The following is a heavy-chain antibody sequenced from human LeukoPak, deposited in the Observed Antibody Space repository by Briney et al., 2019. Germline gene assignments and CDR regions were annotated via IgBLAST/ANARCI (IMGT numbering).Heavy chain of an antibody. J-gene: IGHJ4*02. CDR1: GGSISSYY. V-gene: IGHV4-59*08. CDR2: IYYSGST. CDR3: ARHEVAYYFDY. Sequence: SETLSLTCTVSGGSISSYYWSWIRQPPGKGLEWIGYIYYSGSTNYNPSLKSRVTISVDTSKSQFSLKLSSVTAADTAVYYCARHEVAYYFDYWGQGTLVTVSS.